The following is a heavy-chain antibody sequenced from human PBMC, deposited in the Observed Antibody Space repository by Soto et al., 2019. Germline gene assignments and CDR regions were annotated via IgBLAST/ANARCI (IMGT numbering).Heavy chain of an antibody. D-gene: IGHD2-2*01. Sequence: ASVKVSCKASGYTFTSYAMNWVRQAPGQGLEWMGWINTNTGNPTYAQGFTGRFVFSLDTSVSTAYLQICSLKAEDTAVYYCARGGYCSSTSCYPGGDWFEPWGQGTLVTVSS. CDR3: ARGGYCSSTSCYPGGDWFEP. CDR2: INTNTGNP. CDR1: GYTFTSYA. J-gene: IGHJ5*02. V-gene: IGHV7-4-1*01.